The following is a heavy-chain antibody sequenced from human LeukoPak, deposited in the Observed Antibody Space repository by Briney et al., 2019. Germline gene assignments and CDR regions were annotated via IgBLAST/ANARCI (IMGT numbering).Heavy chain of an antibody. CDR2: IYNSGST. CDR3: ARGALDTSGYYTFDY. CDR1: GGSVSSAGYS. D-gene: IGHD3-22*01. J-gene: IGHJ4*02. Sequence: SETLSLTCTVSGGSVSSAGYSWSWIRQHPGKGLEWIGYIYNSGSTYYNPSLKSRVSISVDTSKNQFSLKLSSVTAADTAMYFCARGALDTSGYYTFDYWGQGNLVTVSS. V-gene: IGHV4-31*03.